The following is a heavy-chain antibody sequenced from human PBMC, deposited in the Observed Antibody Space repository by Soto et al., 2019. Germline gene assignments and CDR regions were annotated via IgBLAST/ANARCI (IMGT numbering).Heavy chain of an antibody. CDR2: ISASGGST. D-gene: IGHD3-10*01. V-gene: IGHV3-23*01. CDR3: ESRGRYSGMDV. CDR1: GFTFSTYA. J-gene: IGHJ6*02. Sequence: GGSLRLSCAASGFTFSTYAMCWVRQAPGKGLEWVSAISASGGSTYSADSVRGRFAISRDNSKNTLYLQMYSLRAEDTAIYYCESRGRYSGMDVSGQGTTVTVSS.